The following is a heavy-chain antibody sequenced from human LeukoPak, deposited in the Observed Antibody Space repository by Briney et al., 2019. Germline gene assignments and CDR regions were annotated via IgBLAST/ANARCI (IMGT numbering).Heavy chain of an antibody. V-gene: IGHV3-48*03. J-gene: IGHJ6*02. CDR2: ISSSGSTI. D-gene: IGHD2-8*02. Sequence: GGSLRLSCAASGFTFSSYEMNWVRQAPGKGLEWVSYISSSGSTIYYADSVKGRFTISRDNAKNSLYLQMNSLRAEDTALYYCARDAGGYGMDVWGQGTTVTVSS. CDR3: ARDAGGYGMDV. CDR1: GFTFSSYE.